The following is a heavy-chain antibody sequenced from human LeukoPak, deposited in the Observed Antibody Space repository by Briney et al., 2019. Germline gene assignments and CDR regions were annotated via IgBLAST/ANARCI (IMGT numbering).Heavy chain of an antibody. J-gene: IGHJ4*02. V-gene: IGHV4-59*01. D-gene: IGHD4-17*01. Sequence: SETLSLTCTVSGGSISSYYWSWIRQPPGKGLEWIGYIYYSGSTNYNPSLKSRVTISVDTSKNQFSLKLSSVTAADTAVYYCAREKATVTTNYFDYWGQGTLVTVSS. CDR2: IYYSGST. CDR3: AREKATVTTNYFDY. CDR1: GGSISSYY.